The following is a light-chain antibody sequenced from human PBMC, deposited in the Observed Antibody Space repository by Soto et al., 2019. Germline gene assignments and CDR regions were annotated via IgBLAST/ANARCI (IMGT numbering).Light chain of an antibody. CDR1: QSVSSN. V-gene: IGKV3-15*01. CDR2: GAP. J-gene: IGKJ5*01. CDR3: QQYNNWPPVT. Sequence: ETVRTQSPATLSVSPGERATLSCRASQSVSSNVAWYQQKPGQAPRLLIYGAPTRATGIPDRFSGSGSGTEFTLTISSLQSEDFAVYYCQQYNNWPPVTFGQGTRLEIK.